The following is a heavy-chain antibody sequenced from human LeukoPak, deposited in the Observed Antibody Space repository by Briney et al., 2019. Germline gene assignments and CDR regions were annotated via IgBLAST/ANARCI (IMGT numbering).Heavy chain of an antibody. CDR3: ARAWTYYYGSGRLELGLNVDY. Sequence: ASVKVSCKASGYTFTGYYMHWVRQAPGQGLEWMGWINPNSGDTNYAQKFQGRVTMTRDTSISTAYMELSRLRSDDTAVYYCARAWTYYYGSGRLELGLNVDYWGQGTLVTVSS. J-gene: IGHJ4*02. CDR2: INPNSGDT. V-gene: IGHV1-2*02. CDR1: GYTFTGYY. D-gene: IGHD3-10*01.